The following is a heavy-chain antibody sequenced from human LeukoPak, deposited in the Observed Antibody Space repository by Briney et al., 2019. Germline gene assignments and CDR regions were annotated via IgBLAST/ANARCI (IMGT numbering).Heavy chain of an antibody. CDR1: GGTFSSYA. V-gene: IGHV1-69*05. D-gene: IGHD1-26*01. J-gene: IGHJ4*02. CDR2: IIPIFGTA. Sequence: VASVEVSCKASGGTFSSYAISWVRQAPGQGLEWMGGIIPIFGTANYAQKLQGRVTTTTDTSTSTAYMELRSLRSDDTAVYYCARDSSPSLVGATVFDYWGQGTLVTVSS. CDR3: ARDSSPSLVGATVFDY.